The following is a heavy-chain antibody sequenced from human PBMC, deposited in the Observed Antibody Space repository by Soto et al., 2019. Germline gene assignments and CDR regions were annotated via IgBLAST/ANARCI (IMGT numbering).Heavy chain of an antibody. J-gene: IGHJ4*02. CDR3: ARVVPAAVVYFDY. D-gene: IGHD2-2*01. V-gene: IGHV4-4*07. Sequence: SETLSLTCTVSGGCIGSYYWSWIRQPAGKRLEWIGRICTSGSTTYNPSLKSRVTMSVDTSKNQFPLKLSSVTAADTAVHYCARVVPAAVVYFDYWGQGTLVTVSS. CDR1: GGCIGSYY. CDR2: ICTSGST.